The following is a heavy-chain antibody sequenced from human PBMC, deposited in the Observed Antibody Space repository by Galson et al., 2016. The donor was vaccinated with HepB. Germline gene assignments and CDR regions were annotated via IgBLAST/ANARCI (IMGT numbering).Heavy chain of an antibody. V-gene: IGHV1-2*06. Sequence: SVKVSCKASGYTFTVYYMHWVRQAPGQGLEWMGRINPNSGDTNFAQNFQGRVTMTMDTSISTAYMELSRLRSDDTAVYYCARIGSNHNFDYWGQGTLVTVSS. CDR2: INPNSGDT. D-gene: IGHD2-15*01. CDR3: ARIGSNHNFDY. J-gene: IGHJ4*02. CDR1: GYTFTVYY.